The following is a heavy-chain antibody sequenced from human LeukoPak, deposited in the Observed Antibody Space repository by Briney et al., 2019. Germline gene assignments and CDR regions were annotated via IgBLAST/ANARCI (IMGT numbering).Heavy chain of an antibody. CDR3: ASGLELDY. CDR1: GFTFSSYA. V-gene: IGHV3-30*04. Sequence: GGSLRLSCAASGFTFSSYAMHWVRQAPGKGLEWVAVISYDGSNKYYADSVKGRFTISRDNAKNSLYLQMNSLRAEDTAVYYCASGLELDYWGQGTLVTVSS. J-gene: IGHJ4*02. CDR2: ISYDGSNK.